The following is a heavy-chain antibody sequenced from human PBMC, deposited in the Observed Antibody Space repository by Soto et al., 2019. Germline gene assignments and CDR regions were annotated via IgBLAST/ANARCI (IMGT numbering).Heavy chain of an antibody. CDR2: IYYSGST. CDR1: GGSISSYY. J-gene: IGHJ4*02. Sequence: PSETLSLTCTVSGGSISSYYWSWIRQPPGKGLEWIGYIYYSGSTNYNPSLKSRVTISVDTSKNQFSLKLSSVTAADTAVYYCASSPGNTIFGVVTETYYFDYWGQGTLVTVSS. D-gene: IGHD3-3*01. V-gene: IGHV4-59*12. CDR3: ASSPGNTIFGVVTETYYFDY.